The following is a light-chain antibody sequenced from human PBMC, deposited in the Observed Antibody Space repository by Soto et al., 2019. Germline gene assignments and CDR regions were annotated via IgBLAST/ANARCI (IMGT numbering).Light chain of an antibody. V-gene: IGLV2-18*02. CDR3: SSYTTSSTLV. CDR2: EVS. J-gene: IGLJ3*02. CDR1: NSDIGSYNR. Sequence: ALTQPPSVSGSPGQSVTISCSGTNSDIGSYNRVSWYQQPPGTAPKLIIYEVSHRPSGVPARFSGSKSANAASLTISGLQAEDEADYYCSSYTTSSTLVFGGGTKLTVL.